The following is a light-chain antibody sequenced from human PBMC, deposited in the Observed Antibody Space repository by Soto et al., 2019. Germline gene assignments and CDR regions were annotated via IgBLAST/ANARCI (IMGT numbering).Light chain of an antibody. J-gene: IGKJ1*01. Sequence: IVMTQSPATLSVSPGERATLSCRASQILSSNLAWYQQKPGQAPRLLIYDVSTRATGIPVRFSGSGSGTEFTLTISSLQSEDFAVYYCQHYNNWPVTFGQGTKVDI. V-gene: IGKV3-15*01. CDR3: QHYNNWPVT. CDR2: DVS. CDR1: QILSSN.